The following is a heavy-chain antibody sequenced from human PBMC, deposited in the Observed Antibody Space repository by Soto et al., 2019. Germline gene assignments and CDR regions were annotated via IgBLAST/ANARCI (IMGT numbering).Heavy chain of an antibody. CDR2: MNPNSGIT. CDR3: ARDSLLTSNSLGWC. V-gene: IGHV1-8*01. Sequence: ASVKVSCKASGYSFTSYDINWVRQAPGQGLEWMGWMNPNSGITVYAQKFRGRVTMTRDTAINTAYMELSSLRAEDTAVYYCARDSLLTSNSLGWCWGQGTLVTFSS. CDR1: GYSFTSYD. J-gene: IGHJ4*02. D-gene: IGHD6-19*01.